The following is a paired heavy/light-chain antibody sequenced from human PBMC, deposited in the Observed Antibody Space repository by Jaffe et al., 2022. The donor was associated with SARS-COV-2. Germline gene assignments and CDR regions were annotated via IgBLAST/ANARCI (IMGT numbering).Light chain of an antibody. CDR2: EVT. CDR3: SSYATNKSV. V-gene: IGLV2-14*01. J-gene: IGLJ2*01. CDR1: SSDVGGYNY. Sequence: QSALTQPASVSGSPGQSITISCTATSSDVGGYNYVSWYQHHPGKAPKLMIYEVTNRPSGVPDRFSGSKSGNTASLTISGLQAEDEADYYCSSYATNKSVFGGGTKLTVL.
Heavy chain of an antibody. J-gene: IGHJ3*02. CDR2: ISANGGAT. CDR3: AKVAQSGGASSLARRGAFDI. D-gene: IGHD2-15*01. V-gene: IGHV3-23*01. CDR1: GFIFSNYA. Sequence: EVQLLESGGGLVQPGGSLRLSCAASGFIFSNYAMSWVRQVPGKGLEWVSGISANGGATYYGDSVKGRFTISRDNSKNTLYLQMNSLRAEDTAVYYCAKVAQSGGASSLARRGAFDIWGQGTKVTVSS.